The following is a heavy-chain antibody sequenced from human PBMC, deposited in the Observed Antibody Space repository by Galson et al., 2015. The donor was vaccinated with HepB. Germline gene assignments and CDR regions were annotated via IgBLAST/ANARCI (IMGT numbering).Heavy chain of an antibody. CDR3: AKVNAAAAFDY. D-gene: IGHD2-8*01. V-gene: IGHV3-30*18. Sequence: SLRLSCAASGFTFSSYGMHWVRQAPGKGLEWVAVISYDGSNKCYADSVKGRFTISRDNSKNTLYLQMNSLRAEDTAVYYCAKVNAAAAFDYWGQGTLVTVSS. J-gene: IGHJ4*02. CDR1: GFTFSSYG. CDR2: ISYDGSNK.